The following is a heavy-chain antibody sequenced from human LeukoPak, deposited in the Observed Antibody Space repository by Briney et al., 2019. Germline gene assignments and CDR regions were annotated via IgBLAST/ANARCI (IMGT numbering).Heavy chain of an antibody. CDR1: GFTFSHYG. D-gene: IGHD4-11*01. V-gene: IGHV3-33*06. J-gene: IGHJ4*02. CDR3: AKDAQRGFDYSNSLDY. CDR2: IWNDGSNK. Sequence: PGGSLRLSCAASGFTFSHYGMHWVRQAPGRGLEWVAVIWNDGSNKYYADSVKGRFTISRDNSKNTLYLQMSSLRAEDTAVYYCAKDAQRGFDYSNSLDYWGQGTLVTVSS.